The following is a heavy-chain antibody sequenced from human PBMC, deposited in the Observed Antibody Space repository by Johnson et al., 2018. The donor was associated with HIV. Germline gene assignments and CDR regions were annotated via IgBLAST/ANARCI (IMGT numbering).Heavy chain of an antibody. V-gene: IGHV3-48*01. CDR3: ARARRYSSSWPDAFYI. D-gene: IGHD6-13*01. CDR1: GFTFSSYW. CDR2: ISISGSTI. J-gene: IGHJ3*02. Sequence: VQLMESGGGVVQPGRSLRLSCAASGFTFSSYWMSWVRQAPGKGLEWLSYISISGSTIYNADSVKGRFTISRDNSKNTLYLQMNSLRAGDTAVYYCARARRYSSSWPDAFYIWGQGTMVTVSS.